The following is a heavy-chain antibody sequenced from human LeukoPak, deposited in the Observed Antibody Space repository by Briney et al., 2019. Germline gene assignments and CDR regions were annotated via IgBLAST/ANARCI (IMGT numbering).Heavy chain of an antibody. Sequence: ASVKVSCKASGYTFTSYGISWVRQAPGQGLEWMGWISAYNGNTNYAQKLQGRVTMTTDTSTSTAYMELRSLRSDDTAVYYCARDISDSSGPNWFDPWGQGTLVTVSS. V-gene: IGHV1-18*01. CDR1: GYTFTSYG. CDR3: ARDISDSSGPNWFDP. J-gene: IGHJ5*02. CDR2: ISAYNGNT. D-gene: IGHD3-22*01.